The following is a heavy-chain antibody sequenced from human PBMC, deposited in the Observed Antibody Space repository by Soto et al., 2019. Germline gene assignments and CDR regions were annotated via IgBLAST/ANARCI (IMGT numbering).Heavy chain of an antibody. CDR1: GCTFSSYA. Sequence: SVKVSCKASGCTFSSYAISCERQAPGQVLEWMGGIIPIFGTANYAQKFQGRVTITADESTSTAYMELSSLRSEDTAVYYCARGTDCSSTSCSTPYYYYYGMDVWGQGTTVTVSS. V-gene: IGHV1-69*13. D-gene: IGHD2-2*01. CDR2: IIPIFGTA. CDR3: ARGTDCSSTSCSTPYYYYYGMDV. J-gene: IGHJ6*02.